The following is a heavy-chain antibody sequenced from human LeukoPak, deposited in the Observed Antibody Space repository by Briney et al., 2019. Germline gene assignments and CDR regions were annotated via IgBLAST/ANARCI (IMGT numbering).Heavy chain of an antibody. CDR1: GYSISSGYY. D-gene: IGHD3-22*01. CDR2: IYHSGST. CDR3: ARDYYDSSGYPSD. J-gene: IGHJ4*02. V-gene: IGHV4-38-2*02. Sequence: SETLSLTCAVSGYSISSGYYWGWIRQPPGKGLEWIGSIYHSGSTYYNPSLKSRVTISADTSKNQFSLKLSSVTAADTAVYYCARDYYDSSGYPSDWGQGTLATVSS.